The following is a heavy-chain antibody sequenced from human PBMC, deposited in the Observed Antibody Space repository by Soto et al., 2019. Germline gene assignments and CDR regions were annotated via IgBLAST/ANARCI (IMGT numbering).Heavy chain of an antibody. CDR2: IYYSGST. Sequence: QVQLQESGPGLVKPSQTLSLTCTVSGGSISSGGYYWSWIRQHPGKGLEWIGYIYYSGSTYYNPSLKSRVTISVDTSKNQFSLKLSSVTAADTAVYYCARGMYTNGDYALFDPWGQGTLVTVSS. D-gene: IGHD4-17*01. CDR1: GGSISSGGYY. CDR3: ARGMYTNGDYALFDP. V-gene: IGHV4-31*03. J-gene: IGHJ5*02.